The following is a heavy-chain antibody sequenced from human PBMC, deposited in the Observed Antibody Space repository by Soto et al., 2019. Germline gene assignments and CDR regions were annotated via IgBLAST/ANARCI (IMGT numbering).Heavy chain of an antibody. V-gene: IGHV4-34*01. D-gene: IGHD5-12*01. CDR2: INHSGST. Sequence: PSETLSLTYAVFGGPFRGYYCRWIRQPPGKGLEWIGEINHSGSTNYNPSLKSRVTISVDTSKNQFSLKLSSVTAADTAVYYCARGLRGAYESYYYYYMDVWRKGTTVT. CDR3: ARGLRGAYESYYYYYMDV. CDR1: GGPFRGYY. J-gene: IGHJ6*03.